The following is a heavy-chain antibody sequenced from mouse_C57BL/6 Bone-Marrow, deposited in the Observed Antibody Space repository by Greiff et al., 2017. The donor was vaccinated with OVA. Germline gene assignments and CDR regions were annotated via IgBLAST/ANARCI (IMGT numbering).Heavy chain of an antibody. CDR3: AREYDYGSSYDLDY. V-gene: IGHV1-39*01. D-gene: IGHD1-1*01. CDR2: INPNYGTT. Sequence: VQLQQSGPELVKPGASVKISCKASGYSFTDYNMNWVKQSNGKSLEWIGVINPNYGTTSYNQKFKGKATLTVDQSSNTAYMQLNSLTSEDSAVYYCAREYDYGSSYDLDYWGQGTTLTVSS. J-gene: IGHJ2*01. CDR1: GYSFTDYN.